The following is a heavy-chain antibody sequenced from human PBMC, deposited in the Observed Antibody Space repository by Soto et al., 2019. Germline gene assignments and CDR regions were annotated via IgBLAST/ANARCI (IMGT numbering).Heavy chain of an antibody. D-gene: IGHD2-2*01. J-gene: IGHJ5*02. Sequence: SETLSLTCAVSGGSISSGGYSWSWIRQPPGKGLEWIGYIYHSGSTYYNPSLKSRVTISVDRSKNQFSLKLSSVTAADTAVYYCARAPKYCSSTSCYQGWFDPWGQGTLVTVS. CDR2: IYHSGST. CDR1: GGSISSGGYS. V-gene: IGHV4-30-2*01. CDR3: ARAPKYCSSTSCYQGWFDP.